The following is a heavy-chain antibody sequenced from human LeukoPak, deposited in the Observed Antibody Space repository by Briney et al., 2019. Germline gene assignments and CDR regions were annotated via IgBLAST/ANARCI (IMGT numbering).Heavy chain of an antibody. CDR2: IYPGDSDT. Sequence: GESLKISCKGSGYSFANYWIGWVRQMPGKGLEWMGIIYPGDSDTRYSPSFQGQVAISADKSISTAYLQWSSLKASDTAMYYCAREYRSSSFDWGQGTLVTVSS. J-gene: IGHJ4*02. D-gene: IGHD6-6*01. V-gene: IGHV5-51*01. CDR1: GYSFANYW. CDR3: AREYRSSSFD.